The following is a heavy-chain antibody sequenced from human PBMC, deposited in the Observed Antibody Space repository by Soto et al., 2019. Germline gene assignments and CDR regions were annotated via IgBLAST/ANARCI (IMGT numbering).Heavy chain of an antibody. J-gene: IGHJ4*02. D-gene: IGHD3-10*01. Sequence: PGGSLRLSCAASGFTFSSYSMNWVRQAPGKGLEWFSSISSSSSYIYYAHSVKGRFTISRDNAKNSLYLQKNSLRAEDTAVYYWARDGRDGEHALDYWGQGTLVTVSS. CDR1: GFTFSSYS. CDR3: ARDGRDGEHALDY. V-gene: IGHV3-21*01. CDR2: ISSSSSYI.